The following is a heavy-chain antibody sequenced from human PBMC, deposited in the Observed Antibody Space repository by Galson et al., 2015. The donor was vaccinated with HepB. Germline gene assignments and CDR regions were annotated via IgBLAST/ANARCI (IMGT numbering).Heavy chain of an antibody. D-gene: IGHD3-10*01. V-gene: IGHV3-30*02. CDR2: IRYDGSNK. CDR1: GFTFSSYG. CDR3: AKDLKTYGSGSYYSD. J-gene: IGHJ4*02. Sequence: SLRLSCAASGFTFSSYGMHWVRQAPGKGLEWVAFIRYDGSNKYYADSVKGRFTISRDNSKNTLYLQMNSLRAEDTAVYYCAKDLKTYGSGSYYSDWGQGTLVTVSS.